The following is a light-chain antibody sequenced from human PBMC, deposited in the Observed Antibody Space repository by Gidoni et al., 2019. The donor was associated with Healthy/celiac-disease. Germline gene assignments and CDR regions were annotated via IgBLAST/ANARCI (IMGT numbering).Light chain of an antibody. CDR1: QSISSY. J-gene: IGKJ4*01. V-gene: IGKV1-39*01. Sequence: DIQMTQSPSSLSASVGDRVTITCRASQSISSYLNWYQQKPGKAPKLLIYAASSLQSGVPSRFSGSGSGTDLTLTISSLQPEDFATYYCQQSYSTPLTFGGXTKVEIK. CDR3: QQSYSTPLT. CDR2: AAS.